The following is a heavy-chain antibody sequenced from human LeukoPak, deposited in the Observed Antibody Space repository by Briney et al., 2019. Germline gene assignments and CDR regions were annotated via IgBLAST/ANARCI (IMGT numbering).Heavy chain of an antibody. CDR2: VYYSGST. D-gene: IGHD3-22*01. V-gene: IGHV4-39*07. Sequence: SETLSLTRTVSGGSIRSSSYYWGCVRQPPGKGLEWIGCVYYSGSTYYNPSLETGLTIPVNRSKNQCSLKLTAVAPDHTPVSNCASFGVIEEGTQTYDAYYVWGQGTMVTVSS. CDR1: GGSIRSSSYY. CDR3: ASFGVIEEGTQTYDAYYV. J-gene: IGHJ3*01.